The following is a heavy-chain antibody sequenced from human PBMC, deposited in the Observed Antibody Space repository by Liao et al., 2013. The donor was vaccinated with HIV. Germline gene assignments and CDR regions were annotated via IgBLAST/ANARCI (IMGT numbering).Heavy chain of an antibody. CDR3: ARALPSKGGSGFFVAFDP. J-gene: IGHJ5*02. CDR2: IYPSGTT. CDR1: GGSMGLHY. D-gene: IGHD2-21*01. Sequence: QVYLQVSGPGLVRPSETLSLTCTVSGGSMGLHYWSWIRLTAGRGLEWIGHIYPSGTTVKNLFLDSRITISQDRYRGRFSLNVRSVTAADTAVYYCARALPSKGGSGFFVAFDPWGQGTLVTVSS. V-gene: IGHV4-4*07.